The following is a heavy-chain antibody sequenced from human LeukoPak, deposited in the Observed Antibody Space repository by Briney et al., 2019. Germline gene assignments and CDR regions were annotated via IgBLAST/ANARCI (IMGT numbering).Heavy chain of an antibody. Sequence: GGSLRLSCAPSGFTFSRHGMHWVRQAPGKGLEWVAIISNDGNRKYYAHSVEGRFTISRDNSKNTLYLQMDSLRAEDTAVYYCARDRAWNYFDYWGQGTLVTVSS. D-gene: IGHD3-3*01. J-gene: IGHJ4*02. CDR3: ARDRAWNYFDY. CDR1: GFTFSRHG. V-gene: IGHV3-30*03. CDR2: ISNDGNRK.